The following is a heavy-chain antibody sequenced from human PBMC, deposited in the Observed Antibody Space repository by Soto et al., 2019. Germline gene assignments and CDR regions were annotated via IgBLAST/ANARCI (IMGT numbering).Heavy chain of an antibody. D-gene: IGHD2-21*02. CDR1: GGTISTSSYY. Sequence: QLQLQESGPGLVKPSETLSLTCTVSGGTISTSSYYWGWIRQPPGKGLEWVATIYYSGNTYYNPSLKSRLTISVDTSTNQFSLNLRSVTAADTAVYYCASLGYSDYDECGDDCYSASYFDYWGQGTLVTVSS. J-gene: IGHJ4*02. V-gene: IGHV4-39*01. CDR3: ASLGYSDYDECGDDCYSASYFDY. CDR2: IYYSGNT.